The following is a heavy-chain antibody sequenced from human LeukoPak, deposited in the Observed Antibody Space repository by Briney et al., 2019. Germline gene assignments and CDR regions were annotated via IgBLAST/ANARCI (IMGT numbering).Heavy chain of an antibody. D-gene: IGHD3-3*01. V-gene: IGHV3-23*01. CDR2: ISGSGGST. J-gene: IGHJ4*02. CDR3: AKTHPYDFWSGYYEGVFDY. CDR1: GFTFSSYA. Sequence: GGSLRLSCAASGFTFSSYAMSWVRQAPGKGLELVSAISGSGGSTYYADSVKGRFTISRDNSKNTLDLQMNSLRAEDTAVYYCAKTHPYDFWSGYYEGVFDYWGQGTLVTVSS.